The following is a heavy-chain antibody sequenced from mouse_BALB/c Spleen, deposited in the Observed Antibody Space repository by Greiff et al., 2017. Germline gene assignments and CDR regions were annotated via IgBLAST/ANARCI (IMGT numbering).Heavy chain of an antibody. D-gene: IGHD2-4*01. CDR1: GFAFSSYD. V-gene: IGHV5-12-1*01. J-gene: IGHJ3*01. CDR2: ISSGGGST. Sequence: EVMLVESGGGLVKPGGSLKLSCAASGFAFSSYDMSWVRQTPEKRLEWVAYISSGGGSTYYPDTVKGRFTISRDNAKNTLYLQMSSLKSEDTAMYYCARQDYDFWFAYWGQGTLVTVSA. CDR3: ARQDYDFWFAY.